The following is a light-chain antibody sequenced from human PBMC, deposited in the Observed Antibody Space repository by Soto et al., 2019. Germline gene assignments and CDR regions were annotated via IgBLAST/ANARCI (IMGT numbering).Light chain of an antibody. J-gene: IGKJ3*01. Sequence: DIQMTQSPSSLSASVGGRVAISCRASHYISTYLNWYQQRPGKAPKLLIYAASSLQSGVPSRFSGSGSGTDFTLTISSLQPEDFATYYRQQSYSTLLTFGPGTKVDI. CDR3: QQSYSTLLT. CDR2: AAS. CDR1: HYISTY. V-gene: IGKV1-39*01.